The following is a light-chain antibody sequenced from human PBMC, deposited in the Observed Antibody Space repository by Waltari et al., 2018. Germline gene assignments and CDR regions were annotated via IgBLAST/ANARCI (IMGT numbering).Light chain of an antibody. CDR3: QQRRDWPLT. Sequence: DSVLTQSPAILSLSPGQSASLSCRASQSVTNYLAWYQQKPGQAPRLLIDDTSNRATGIPARFSGGGFGTDCPRTISSLVPEDVAVYYCQQRRDWPLTFGGGTKVEIK. CDR2: DTS. V-gene: IGKV3-11*01. CDR1: QSVTNY. J-gene: IGKJ4*01.